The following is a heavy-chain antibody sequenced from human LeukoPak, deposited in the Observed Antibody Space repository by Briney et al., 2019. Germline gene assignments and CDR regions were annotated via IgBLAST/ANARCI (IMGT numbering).Heavy chain of an antibody. J-gene: IGHJ2*01. V-gene: IGHV4-30-2*01. Sequence: SQTLSLTCAVSGGSISSGGYSWGWIRQPPGKGLEWIGYIYHSGSTYYNPSLKSRVTISVDRSKNQFSLKLSSVTAADTAVYYCAREGYSSSWYPWYFDLWGRGTLVTVSS. CDR3: AREGYSSSWYPWYFDL. CDR2: IYHSGST. D-gene: IGHD6-13*01. CDR1: GGSISSGGYS.